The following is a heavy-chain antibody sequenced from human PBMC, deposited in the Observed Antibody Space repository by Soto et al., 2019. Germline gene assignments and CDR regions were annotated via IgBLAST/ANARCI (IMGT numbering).Heavy chain of an antibody. V-gene: IGHV1-2*02. Sequence: ASVKVSCKASGYTFTGYYMHWLRQAPGQGLEWMGWINPNSGGTNYAQKFQGRVTMTRDTSISTAYMELSRLRSDDTAVYYCARVLDVVVAATGDYWGQGTLVTVSS. CDR2: INPNSGGT. D-gene: IGHD2-15*01. CDR1: GYTFTGYY. J-gene: IGHJ4*02. CDR3: ARVLDVVVAATGDY.